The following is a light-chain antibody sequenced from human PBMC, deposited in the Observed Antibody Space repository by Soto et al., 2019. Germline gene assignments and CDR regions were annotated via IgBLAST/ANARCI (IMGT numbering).Light chain of an antibody. CDR1: QGINNY. CDR2: AAF. V-gene: IGKV1-27*01. J-gene: IGKJ3*01. Sequence: DIQMTQSPSSLSASVGDRVTITCRASQGINNYVARYQQNPGKAPKLLIYAAFTLQSGVPSRFSGSGSGTDFTLTISTLQPEDVATYSCQKYNSAPLFGPGTRVDIK. CDR3: QKYNSAPL.